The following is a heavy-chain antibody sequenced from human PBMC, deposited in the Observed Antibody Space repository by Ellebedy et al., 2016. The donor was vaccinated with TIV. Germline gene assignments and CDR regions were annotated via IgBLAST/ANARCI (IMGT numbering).Heavy chain of an antibody. J-gene: IGHJ6*02. D-gene: IGHD3-10*01. V-gene: IGHV3-74*01. CDR1: GFAFSSRW. Sequence: GESLKISCVASGFAFSSRWIRWVRQAPGKGLVWVSHINSDGSSTTYADSVEGRFTISRDNSQNTLYLQMNSLRPEDTAVYFCAKIVYTNRPGSYYYYGMDVWGQGTTVTVSS. CDR2: INSDGSST. CDR3: AKIVYTNRPGSYYYYGMDV.